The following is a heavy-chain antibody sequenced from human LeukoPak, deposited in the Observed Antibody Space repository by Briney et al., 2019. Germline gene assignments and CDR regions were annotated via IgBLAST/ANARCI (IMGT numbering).Heavy chain of an antibody. V-gene: IGHV4-61*01. J-gene: IGHJ6*02. CDR1: GGSVSSGSYY. Sequence: SETLSLTCTVSGGSVSSGSYYWSWIRQPPGKGLEWIGYIYYSGSTNYNPSLKSRVTISVDTSKNQFSLKLSSVTAADTAVYYCARGHFGVVIMYGMDVWGQGTTVTVSS. CDR2: IYYSGST. D-gene: IGHD3-3*01. CDR3: ARGHFGVVIMYGMDV.